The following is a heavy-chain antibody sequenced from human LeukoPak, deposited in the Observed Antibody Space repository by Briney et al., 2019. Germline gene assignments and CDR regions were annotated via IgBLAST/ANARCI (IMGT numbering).Heavy chain of an antibody. CDR1: GFTFSSYS. D-gene: IGHD4-17*01. CDR3: AREQRGRGYGDYGNAFDI. CDR2: ISSSSTYI. Sequence: GGSLRLSCAASGFTFSSYSMNWVRQAPGKGLEWVSSISSSSTYIYFADSVKGRFTISRDNAKNSLYLQMNSLRAEDTALYYCAREQRGRGYGDYGNAFDIWGQGTMVTVSS. V-gene: IGHV3-21*01. J-gene: IGHJ3*02.